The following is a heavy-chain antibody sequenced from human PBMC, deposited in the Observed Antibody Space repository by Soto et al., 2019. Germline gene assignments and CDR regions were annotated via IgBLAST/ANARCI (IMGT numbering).Heavy chain of an antibody. J-gene: IGHJ4*02. CDR1: GGSISGSY. V-gene: IGHV4-59*01. D-gene: IGHD6-19*01. CDR3: ARSVAVPGAHIDY. CDR2: VYYTGST. Sequence: SETLSLTCSFSGGSISGSYLSWIRQSPGKGLEWLGYVYYTGSTNYSPSLRSGVSISVDTSKNEFSLRLSSLTAADTAVYFCARSVAVPGAHIDYWGQGTQVSVSS.